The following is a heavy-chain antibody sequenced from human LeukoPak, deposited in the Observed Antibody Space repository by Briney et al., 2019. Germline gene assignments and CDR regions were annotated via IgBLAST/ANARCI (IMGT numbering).Heavy chain of an antibody. CDR3: AKDRALYYDSSGYPGDAFDI. Sequence: PGGSLRLSCAASGFTFSSYSMNWVRQAPGKGLEWVSSISSSSSYIYYADSVKGRFTISRDNAKNSLYLQMSSLRAEDTALYYCAKDRALYYDSSGYPGDAFDIWGQGTMVTVSS. D-gene: IGHD3-22*01. CDR1: GFTFSSYS. CDR2: ISSSSSYI. V-gene: IGHV3-21*04. J-gene: IGHJ3*02.